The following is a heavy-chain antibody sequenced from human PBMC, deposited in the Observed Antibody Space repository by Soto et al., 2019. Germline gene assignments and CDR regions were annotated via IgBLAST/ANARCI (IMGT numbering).Heavy chain of an antibody. Sequence: QVQLVQSGAEVKKPGSSVKVSCEASGGTFTGHAISWVRQAPGQGPEWMGGLIPLFGTSQHAQNFQGRLTIPADKSTSTAYMELTSLRFEAKAIYYCARGPNWGYRFDSWGQGTLVTVSS. V-gene: IGHV1-69*06. CDR3: ARGPNWGYRFDS. D-gene: IGHD7-27*01. CDR1: GGTFTGHA. J-gene: IGHJ4*02. CDR2: LIPLFGTS.